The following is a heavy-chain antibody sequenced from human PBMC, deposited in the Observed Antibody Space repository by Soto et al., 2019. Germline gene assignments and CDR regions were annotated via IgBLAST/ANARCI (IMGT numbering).Heavy chain of an antibody. CDR3: ARVGNCRNGVCYAVYYGMDV. V-gene: IGHV1-69*01. Sequence: QVQLVQSGAEVKKPGSSVKVSCKASGGTFSSSAFSWVRQAPGQGLEWMGGIIAIFRTSIYAQGFQGRVTITADEPTSTFYIELSSLRSDDTAVYYCARVGNCRNGVCYAVYYGMDVWGQGTTVTVSS. J-gene: IGHJ6*02. CDR1: GGTFSSSA. CDR2: IIAIFRTS. D-gene: IGHD2-8*01.